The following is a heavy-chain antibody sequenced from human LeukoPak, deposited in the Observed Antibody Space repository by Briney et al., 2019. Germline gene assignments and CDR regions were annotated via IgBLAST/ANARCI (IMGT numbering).Heavy chain of an antibody. J-gene: IGHJ4*02. CDR3: ARAPSIVGAAFAY. Sequence: GRSLRLSCAASGFIFKSYAMHWVRQAPGKGLEWVAVISYDGSNKYYADTVKGRFTISRDNSMNTLYLQMNSLRAEDTAVYYCARAPSIVGAAFAYWGQGTLVTVSS. V-gene: IGHV3-30*04. CDR2: ISYDGSNK. CDR1: GFIFKSYA. D-gene: IGHD1-26*01.